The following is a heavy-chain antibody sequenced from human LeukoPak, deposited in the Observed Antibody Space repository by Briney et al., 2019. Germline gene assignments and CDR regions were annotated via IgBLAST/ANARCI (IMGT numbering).Heavy chain of an antibody. D-gene: IGHD2-2*01. J-gene: IGHJ6*02. CDR1: GFTVSSNY. CDR3: AREIVVVPAASRTRYYYYGMDV. Sequence: PGGSLRLSCAASGFTVSSNYMSWVRQAPGKGLEWVSVIYSGGSTYYADSVKGRFTISRDNSKNTLYLQMNSLRAEDTAVYYCAREIVVVPAASRTRYYYYGMDVWGQGTTVTVSS. CDR2: IYSGGST. V-gene: IGHV3-66*02.